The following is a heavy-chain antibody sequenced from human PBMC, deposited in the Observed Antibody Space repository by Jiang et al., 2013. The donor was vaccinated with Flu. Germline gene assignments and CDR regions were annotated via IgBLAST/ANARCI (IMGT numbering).Heavy chain of an antibody. D-gene: IGHD6-6*01. CDR3: ARGLEYSSSGLMDV. CDR1: GYTVHRLL. Sequence: SVKVSCKASGYTVHRLLYALGATGPGQGLEWMGRINPNSGGTNYAQKFQGRVTMTRDTSISTAYMELSRLRSDDTAVYYCARGLEYSSSGLMDVWGQGTTVTVSS. J-gene: IGHJ6*02. CDR2: INPNSGGT. V-gene: IGHV1-2*06.